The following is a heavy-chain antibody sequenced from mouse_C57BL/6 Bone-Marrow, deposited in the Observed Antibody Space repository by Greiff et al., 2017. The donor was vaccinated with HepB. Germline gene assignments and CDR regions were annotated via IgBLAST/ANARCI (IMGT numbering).Heavy chain of an antibody. Sequence: QVQLQQSGAELVRPGTSVKVSCKASGYAFTNYLIEWVKQRPGQGLERIGVINPGSGGTNYNEKFKGKATLTADKSSSTAYMQLSSLTSEDSAVYFCARRSLLLRVWGTGTTVTVSS. CDR2: INPGSGGT. CDR3: ARRSLLLRV. D-gene: IGHD1-1*01. J-gene: IGHJ1*03. V-gene: IGHV1-54*01. CDR1: GYAFTNYL.